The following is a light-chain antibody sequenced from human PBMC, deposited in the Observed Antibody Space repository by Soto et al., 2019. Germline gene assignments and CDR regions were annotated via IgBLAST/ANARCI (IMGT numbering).Light chain of an antibody. CDR2: AAS. CDR3: HQYGSSPNT. V-gene: IGKV3-20*01. Sequence: EIVLTQSPDTLSLSPGKRATLSCRASQSVIGSYLAWYQQKPGQAPRLLIYAASSRAPGIPDRFSGSGSGTDFTLTISRLEPEDFVLYYCHQYGSSPNTFGQGTKLEIK. CDR1: QSVIGSY. J-gene: IGKJ2*01.